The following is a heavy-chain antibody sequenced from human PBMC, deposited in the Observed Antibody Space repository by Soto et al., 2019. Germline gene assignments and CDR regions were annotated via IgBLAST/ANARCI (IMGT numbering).Heavy chain of an antibody. V-gene: IGHV3-11*05. Sequence: QVPLVESGGGLVKPGGSLRLSCAASGFTFSDYYMGWIRQAPGKGLEYLSYITSSRTYTNYADSVKGRFTISRVNAKNSLYLQMNSLRAEDTALYYCARVAYGSGAFDIWGQGTMVTVSS. CDR2: ITSSRTYT. D-gene: IGHD2-8*01. CDR1: GFTFSDYY. J-gene: IGHJ3*02. CDR3: ARVAYGSGAFDI.